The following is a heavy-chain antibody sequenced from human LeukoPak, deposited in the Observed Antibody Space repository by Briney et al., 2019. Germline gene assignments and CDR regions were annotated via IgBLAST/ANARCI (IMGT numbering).Heavy chain of an antibody. D-gene: IGHD2-15*01. CDR2: INPSGGST. CDR1: GYTFTSYY. V-gene: IGHV1-46*01. Sequence: ASVKVSCKASGYTFTSYYMHWLRQAPGQGLEWMGIINPSGGSTSYAQKFQGRVTMTRDTSTSTVYMELSSLRSEDTAVYYCARVGGGGWFDPWGQGTLVTVSS. J-gene: IGHJ5*02. CDR3: ARVGGGGWFDP.